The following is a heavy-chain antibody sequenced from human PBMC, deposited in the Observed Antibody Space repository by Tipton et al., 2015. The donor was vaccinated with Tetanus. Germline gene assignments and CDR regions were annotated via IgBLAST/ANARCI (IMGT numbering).Heavy chain of an antibody. J-gene: IGHJ5*02. Sequence: TLSLTCAVSGGSLSGFYWGWIRQPPGKGLEWIGEINHSGSTNYNPSLKSRVTISVDTSKNQFSLKLSSVTAADTAVYYCARGVWSPLYNWFDPWGQGTLVTVSS. CDR3: ARGVWSPLYNWFDP. CDR2: INHSGST. D-gene: IGHD1-26*01. CDR1: GGSLSGFY. V-gene: IGHV4-34*01.